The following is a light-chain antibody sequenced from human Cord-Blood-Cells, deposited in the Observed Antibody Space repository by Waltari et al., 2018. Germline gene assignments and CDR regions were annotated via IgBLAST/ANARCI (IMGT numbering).Light chain of an antibody. Sequence: QPVVTQEPSLTVSPGGTVTLPCGSSTGAVTSGHYPYWSEQKPGQAPSTRIYDTSNKHSWTPARFSGSLLGGKAALTLSGAQPEDEAEYYCLLSYSGARVFGTGTKVTVL. CDR1: TGAVTSGHY. J-gene: IGLJ1*01. CDR2: DTS. V-gene: IGLV7-46*01. CDR3: LLSYSGARV.